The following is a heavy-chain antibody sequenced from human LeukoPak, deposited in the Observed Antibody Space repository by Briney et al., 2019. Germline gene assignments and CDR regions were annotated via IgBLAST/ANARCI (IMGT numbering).Heavy chain of an antibody. Sequence: GRSLRLSCAASGFTFSSNGMHWVRQAPGKGLEWVAVISYDGSNKYYADSVKGRFTISRDNPKNTLYLQMNSLRAEDTAVYFCAKRGVVIRVILVGFHKEAYYFDSWAREPWSPSPQ. D-gene: IGHD3-22*01. CDR1: GFTFSSNG. J-gene: IGHJ4*02. CDR3: AKRGVVIRVILVGFHKEAYYFDS. V-gene: IGHV3-30*18. CDR2: ISYDGSNK.